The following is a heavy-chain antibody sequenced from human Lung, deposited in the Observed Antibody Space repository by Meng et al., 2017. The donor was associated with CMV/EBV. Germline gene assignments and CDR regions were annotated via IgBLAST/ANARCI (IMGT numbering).Heavy chain of an antibody. CDR2: IEFDGGDK. Sequence: QVQPVESGGGLVQPGGSLRLSCAASGFTFSSDGMHWVRQAPGRGPEWVAFIEFDGGDKYYADSVKGRFTISRDNSKNTMYLQMNSLKVEDTALYYCAKDVDHWGQGTLVTVSS. CDR1: GFTFSSDG. J-gene: IGHJ4*02. V-gene: IGHV3-30*02. CDR3: AKDVDH.